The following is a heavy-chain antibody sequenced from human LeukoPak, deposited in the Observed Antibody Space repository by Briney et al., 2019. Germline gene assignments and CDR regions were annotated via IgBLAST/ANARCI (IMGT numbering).Heavy chain of an antibody. J-gene: IGHJ4*02. CDR1: GFTFSSYG. Sequence: GGSLRLSCAASGFTFSSYGMHWVRQAPGKGLEWVAFIRYDGSNKYYADSVKGRFTISRDNSKNTLYLQMNSLRAEDTAVYYCARENRGVIISPFDYWGQGTLVTVSS. CDR3: ARENRGVIISPFDY. D-gene: IGHD3-10*01. V-gene: IGHV3-30*02. CDR2: IRYDGSNK.